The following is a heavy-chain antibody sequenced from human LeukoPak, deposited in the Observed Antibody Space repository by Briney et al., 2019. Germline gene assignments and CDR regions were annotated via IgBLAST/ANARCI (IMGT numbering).Heavy chain of an antibody. D-gene: IGHD3-3*01. CDR1: GYTFTSYG. V-gene: IGHV1-2*02. Sequence: ASVKVSCKASGYTFTSYGISWVRQAPGQGLEWMGWINPNSGGTNYAQKFQGRVTMTRDTSISTAYMELSRLRSDDTAVYYCARDMLYDFWSGVNWFDPWGQGTLVTVSS. J-gene: IGHJ5*02. CDR3: ARDMLYDFWSGVNWFDP. CDR2: INPNSGGT.